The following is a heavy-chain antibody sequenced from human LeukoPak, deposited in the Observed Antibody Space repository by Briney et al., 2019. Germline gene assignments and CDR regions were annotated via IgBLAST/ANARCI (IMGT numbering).Heavy chain of an antibody. CDR1: GFTFSSYA. Sequence: GGSLRLSCAASGFTFSSYAMHWVRQAPGKGLEGVAVISYDGSNKYYADSVKGRFTISRDNSKNTLYLQMNSLRPEDTAVYYCARDRHYFDSGGYLALDYWGQGSLVTVSS. CDR3: ARDRHYFDSGGYLALDY. V-gene: IGHV3-30*04. D-gene: IGHD3-22*01. CDR2: ISYDGSNK. J-gene: IGHJ4*02.